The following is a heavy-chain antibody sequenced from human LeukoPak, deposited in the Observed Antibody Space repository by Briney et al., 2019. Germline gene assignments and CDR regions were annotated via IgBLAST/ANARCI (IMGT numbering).Heavy chain of an antibody. V-gene: IGHV6-1*01. J-gene: IGHJ6*03. CDR2: TYYRSQWYY. CDR1: GYSVSSDSAA. CDR3: ERSAYLVGYYYIDV. D-gene: IGHD6-6*01. Sequence: SQTLSLTCAISGYSVSSDSAAWNWIRQSPSRGLEWLGRTYYRSQWYYDYAISVKSRITIHPDTSKNHFSLRLNSVTPEDTAVYYCERSAYLVGYYYIDVWDKGTTVTVSS.